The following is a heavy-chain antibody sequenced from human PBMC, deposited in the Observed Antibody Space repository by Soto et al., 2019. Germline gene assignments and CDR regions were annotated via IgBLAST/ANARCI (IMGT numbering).Heavy chain of an antibody. J-gene: IGHJ6*01. D-gene: IGHD3-16*02. V-gene: IGHV2-26*01. Sequence: SGPTLVNPPENLTLTCTVSGFSLNDARVGVSWIRQPPGRALEWLAHTFSNDEKSYSTSLYNRLTISKDTSKSQVVLTMTNMGSVDTAKYFSARIQDYVWGSYPYDVWG. CDR2: TFSNDEK. CDR1: GFSLNDARVG. CDR3: ARIQDYVWGSYPYDV.